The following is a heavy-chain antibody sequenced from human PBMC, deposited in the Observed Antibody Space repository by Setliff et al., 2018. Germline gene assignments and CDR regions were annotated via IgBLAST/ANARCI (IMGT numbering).Heavy chain of an antibody. D-gene: IGHD3-10*01. CDR1: GFRFTNFG. J-gene: IGHJ6*04. Sequence: ASVKVSCKTSGFRFTNFGFSWVRQAPGQGLEWMGWINPRTGVTNYARNFQGRVTMTRDTSITTVYMDLSRLKSDDTAVYYCARGTDYHGSGSYWAKDVWGKGTTVTVSS. CDR2: INPRTGVT. CDR3: ARGTDYHGSGSYWAKDV. V-gene: IGHV1-2*02.